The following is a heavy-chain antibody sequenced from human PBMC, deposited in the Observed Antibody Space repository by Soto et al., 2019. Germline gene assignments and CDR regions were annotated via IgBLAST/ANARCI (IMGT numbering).Heavy chain of an antibody. V-gene: IGHV1-69*06. CDR3: ARELFWRAVAGHTTGNFYY. Sequence: QVQLVQSGAEVKKPGSSVKVYCKASGGTFSSYAISWVRQSPGQGLEWMGGIIPIFGTANYAQKFQGRVTITADKSTSTAYMELSSLRSEDTAWYYCARELFWRAVAGHTTGNFYYWGKGTLGTVSS. CDR1: GGTFSSYA. J-gene: IGHJ4*02. D-gene: IGHD6-19*01. CDR2: IIPIFGTA.